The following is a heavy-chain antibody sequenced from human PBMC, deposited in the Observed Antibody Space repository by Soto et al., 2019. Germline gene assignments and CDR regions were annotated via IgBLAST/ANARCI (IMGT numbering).Heavy chain of an antibody. J-gene: IGHJ4*02. CDR3: ARDKGGSSSWYSPHFDY. Sequence: QVQLVQSGAEVKKPGSSVKVSCKASGGTFSSYAISWVRQAPGQGLEWMGGIIPIFGTVNYAQKFQGRVTITADESTSTAYMELSSLRSEDTAVYYCARDKGGSSSWYSPHFDYWGQGTLVTVSS. CDR1: GGTFSSYA. V-gene: IGHV1-69*01. D-gene: IGHD6-13*01. CDR2: IIPIFGTV.